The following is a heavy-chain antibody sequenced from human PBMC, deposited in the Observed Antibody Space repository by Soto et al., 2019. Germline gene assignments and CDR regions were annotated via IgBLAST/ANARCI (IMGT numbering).Heavy chain of an antibody. CDR2: IFSNDEK. D-gene: IGHD6-13*01. CDR3: ARIRIAAAGTPLDYYYYGMDV. V-gene: IGHV2-26*01. CDR1: GFSLSNARMG. Sequence: SGPTLVNPKWTLTLACTVSGFSLSNARMGVSWIRQPPGKALEWLAHIFSNDEKSYSTSLKSRLTISKDTSKSQVVLTMTNMDPVDTATYYCARIRIAAAGTPLDYYYYGMDVWGQGTTVTVSS. J-gene: IGHJ6*02.